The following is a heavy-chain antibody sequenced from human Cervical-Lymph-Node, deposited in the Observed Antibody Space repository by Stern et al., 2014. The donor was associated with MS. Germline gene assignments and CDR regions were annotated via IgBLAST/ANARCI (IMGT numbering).Heavy chain of an antibody. CDR1: GYTFTTYG. CDR3: ARDKMHAFDY. D-gene: IGHD2-8*01. V-gene: IGHV1-18*01. Sequence: QVQLVQSGTEVKKPGASVLVSCKASGYTFTTYGITWVRQAPGQGLEWMGWISADRGKPKYAQKFQDRVTMTRDTTTGTAYMEVRSLRSEDTAVYYCARDKMHAFDYWGQGTQVTVPS. J-gene: IGHJ4*02. CDR2: ISADRGKP.